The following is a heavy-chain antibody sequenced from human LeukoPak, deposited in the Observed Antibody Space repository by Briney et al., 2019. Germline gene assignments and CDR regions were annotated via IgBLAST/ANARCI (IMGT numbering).Heavy chain of an antibody. J-gene: IGHJ4*02. V-gene: IGHV4-34*01. Sequence: SETLSLTCAVYGGSFSGYYWSWIRQPPGKGLEWIGEINHSGSTYYNPSLKSRVTISVDTSKNQFSLKLSSVTAADTAVYYCARGQVRRLWGQGTLVTVSS. CDR1: GGSFSGYY. CDR3: ARGQVRRL. CDR2: INHSGST. D-gene: IGHD3-10*01.